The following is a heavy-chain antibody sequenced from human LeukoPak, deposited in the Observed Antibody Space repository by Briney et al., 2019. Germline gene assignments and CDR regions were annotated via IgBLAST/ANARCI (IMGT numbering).Heavy chain of an antibody. V-gene: IGHV1-2*02. CDR1: GYTFTGYH. J-gene: IGHJ6*03. CDR2: INPNSGGT. Sequence: ASVKVSCKASGYTFTGYHMHWVRQAPGQGLEWMGWINPNSGGTNYAQKFQGRVTMTRDTSISTAYMELSRLRSDDTAVYYCARDARSSGYYRNYYYYYYMDVWGKGTTVTVSS. D-gene: IGHD3-22*01. CDR3: ARDARSSGYYRNYYYYYYMDV.